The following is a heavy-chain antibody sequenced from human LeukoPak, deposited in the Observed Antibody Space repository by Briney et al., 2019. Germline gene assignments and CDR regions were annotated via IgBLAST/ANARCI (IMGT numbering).Heavy chain of an antibody. CDR3: ERRRGVAGKAFYY. J-gene: IGHJ4*02. CDR2: IYPGDSDT. CDR1: GYSFTSDW. V-gene: IGHV5-51*01. Sequence: GESLQISCMGSGYSFTSDWVGWVRQMPGKGLEWMGIIYPGDSDTRYSPSFQGQITISADKSISTAYLQWSSLNASDTAMYYCERRRGVAGKAFYYWGQGTLVTVSS. D-gene: IGHD6-19*01.